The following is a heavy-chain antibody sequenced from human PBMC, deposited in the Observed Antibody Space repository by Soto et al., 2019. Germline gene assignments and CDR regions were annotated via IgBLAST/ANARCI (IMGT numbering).Heavy chain of an antibody. D-gene: IGHD2-15*01. CDR3: AKGHCSGGSCYSGIYY. Sequence: SLRLSCAASGFTFSSYAMSWVRQAPGKGLEWVSAISGSGGSTYYADSVKGRSTISRDNSKSTLYLQMNGLRAEDTAVYYCAKGHCSGGSCYSGIYYWGQGTLVTVSS. V-gene: IGHV3-23*01. CDR2: ISGSGGST. CDR1: GFTFSSYA. J-gene: IGHJ4*02.